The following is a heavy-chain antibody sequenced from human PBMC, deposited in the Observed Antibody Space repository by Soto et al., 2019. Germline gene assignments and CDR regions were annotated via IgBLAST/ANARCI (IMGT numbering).Heavy chain of an antibody. CDR3: ARSYDNFDK. CDR1: GYTLTSYY. Sequence: QVQLVQSGAEVKKPGASVKVSCKASGYTLTSYYMHWVRQAPGEGLEWMGIVNPSGGSTTYAQKSQGRVTMTRDTSTSTVYMELRSLRSEDTAMYFCARSYDNFDKWGQGTMVTVSS. V-gene: IGHV1-46*03. D-gene: IGHD3-22*01. CDR2: VNPSGGST. J-gene: IGHJ3*02.